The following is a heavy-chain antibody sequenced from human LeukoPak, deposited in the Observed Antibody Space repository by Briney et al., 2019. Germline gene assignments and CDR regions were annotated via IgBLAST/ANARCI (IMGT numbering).Heavy chain of an antibody. Sequence: PSETLSLTCTVAGVAISSYYWGWIRQPPGEGQEWSGYIYYSGSTNYNPSLKSRVTISVGTSKNQFSLKLTSGDAADTAVYYCARGVLRFLEWFPGYFDYWGQGTLVTVSS. V-gene: IGHV4-59*01. CDR2: IYYSGST. CDR1: GVAISSYY. J-gene: IGHJ4*02. D-gene: IGHD3-3*01. CDR3: ARGVLRFLEWFPGYFDY.